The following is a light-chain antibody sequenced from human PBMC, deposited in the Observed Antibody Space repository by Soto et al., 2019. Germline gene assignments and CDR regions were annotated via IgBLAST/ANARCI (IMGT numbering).Light chain of an antibody. CDR1: SSDIGVHHF. Sequence: QSALTQPASVSGSPGQSITSSCTGTSSDIGVHHFVSWYQQQSCKAPKLVIYEVTDRPSGVSDRFSGSKSGNTASLTISGLHPEHEADYYCSSHTSSSLYVFXTGTKVTV. V-gene: IGLV2-14*01. CDR2: EVT. J-gene: IGLJ1*01. CDR3: SSHTSSSLYV.